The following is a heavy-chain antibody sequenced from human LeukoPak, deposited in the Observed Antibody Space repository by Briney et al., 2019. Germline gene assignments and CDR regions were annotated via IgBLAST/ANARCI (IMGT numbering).Heavy chain of an antibody. J-gene: IGHJ4*02. CDR2: IYYSGST. D-gene: IGHD6-19*01. V-gene: IGHV4-39*07. CDR3: ARGSLSSGWYGGRYFDY. CDR1: GGSISSSSYY. Sequence: SEALSLTCTVSGGSISSSSYYWGWIRQPPGKGLEWIGSIYYSGSTYYNPSLKSRVTISVDTSKNQFSLKLSSVTAADTAVYYCARGSLSSGWYGGRYFDYWGQGTLVTVSS.